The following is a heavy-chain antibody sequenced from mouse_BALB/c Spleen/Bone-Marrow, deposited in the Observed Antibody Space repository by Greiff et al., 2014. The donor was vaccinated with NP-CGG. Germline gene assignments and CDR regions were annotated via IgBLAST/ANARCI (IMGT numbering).Heavy chain of an antibody. Sequence: QVHVKQSGAELVRPGASVTLSCKASGYTFTDYEMHWVKQTPVHGLEWIGAIDPETGGTAYNQEFKGKATLTADKSSSTAYMELRSLTSEDSAVYYCTRSETGPFAYWGQGTLVTVSA. D-gene: IGHD4-1*01. V-gene: IGHV1-15*01. J-gene: IGHJ3*01. CDR2: IDPETGGT. CDR3: TRSETGPFAY. CDR1: GYTFTDYE.